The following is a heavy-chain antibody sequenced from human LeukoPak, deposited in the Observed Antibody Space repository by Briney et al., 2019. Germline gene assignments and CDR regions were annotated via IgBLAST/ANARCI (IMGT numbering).Heavy chain of an antibody. CDR1: GYTFTSYG. Sequence: GASVKVSCKASGYTFTSYGISWARQAPGQGLEWMGWISAYNGNTNYAQKLQGRVTMTTDTSTSTAYMELRSLRSDNTAVYYCAREDYLPGPSSYYYYMDVWGKGTTVTVSS. CDR3: AREDYLPGPSSYYYYMDV. D-gene: IGHD4-11*01. CDR2: ISAYNGNT. V-gene: IGHV1-18*01. J-gene: IGHJ6*03.